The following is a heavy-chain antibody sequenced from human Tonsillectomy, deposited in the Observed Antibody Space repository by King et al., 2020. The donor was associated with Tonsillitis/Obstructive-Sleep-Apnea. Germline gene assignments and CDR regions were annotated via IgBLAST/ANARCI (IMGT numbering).Heavy chain of an antibody. CDR1: GGSFSGYY. Sequence: QVQLQQWGAGLLKPSETLSLTCAGYGGSFSGYYWSWIRQPPGKGLEWIGEINHIGSTNYNPSLKSRVTISLDTSKNQFSLKLSSVTVTDTAVYYCARGPPSGPTIYYYYMDVWAKGTTVTVSS. D-gene: IGHD5-12*01. CDR3: ARGPPSGPTIYYYYMDV. CDR2: INHIGST. J-gene: IGHJ6*03. V-gene: IGHV4-34*01.